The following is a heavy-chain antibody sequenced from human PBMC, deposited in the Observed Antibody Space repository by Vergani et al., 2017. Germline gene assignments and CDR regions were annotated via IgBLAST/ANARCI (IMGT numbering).Heavy chain of an antibody. Sequence: QITLEESGPTLVKPTQTLTLTCTFSGFSLTTSGVGVGWIRQPPGKALEWLALIYWDDDKRYSPSLKSRLTITKDTSKNQVVLTMTNMDPVDTATYYCALYDYGDYVDYWGQGTLVTVSS. CDR1: GFSLTTSGVG. J-gene: IGHJ4*02. V-gene: IGHV2-5*02. CDR2: IYWDDDK. D-gene: IGHD4-17*01. CDR3: ALYDYGDYVDY.